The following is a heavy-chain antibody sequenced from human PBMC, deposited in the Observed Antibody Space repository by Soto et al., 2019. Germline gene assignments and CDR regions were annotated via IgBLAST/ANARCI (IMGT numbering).Heavy chain of an antibody. CDR1: GFTLXNYW. CDR3: MTTVTTFGC. V-gene: IGHV3-7*05. CDR2: IKQDGSQK. D-gene: IGHD4-17*01. Sequence: ESGGGLVQPGGSLRLSCAASGFTLXNYWMNWVRQAPGKGLEWVANIKQDGSQKNYVDSVKGRFTISRDNAKNSLYLQMNSLRAEDTAVYYCMTTVTTFGCWGQGTLVTVSS. J-gene: IGHJ4*02.